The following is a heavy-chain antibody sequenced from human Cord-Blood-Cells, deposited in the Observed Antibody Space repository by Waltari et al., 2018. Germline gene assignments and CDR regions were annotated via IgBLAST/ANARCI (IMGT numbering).Heavy chain of an antibody. J-gene: IGHJ3*02. CDR2: IIPIFGTA. CDR3: AREPGTDDAFDI. V-gene: IGHV1-69*06. CDR1: GGPFSSYA. D-gene: IGHD6-13*01. Sequence: QVQLVQSGAEVKKTGSSVKVSCMASGGPFSSYAFRGVRQAPGQGLEWMGGIIPIFGTANYAQKFQGRVTITADKSTSTAYMELSSLRSEDTAVYYCAREPGTDDAFDIWGQGTMVTVSS.